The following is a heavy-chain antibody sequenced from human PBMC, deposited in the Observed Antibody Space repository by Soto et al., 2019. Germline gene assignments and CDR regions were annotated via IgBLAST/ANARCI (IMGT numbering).Heavy chain of an antibody. CDR1: GGTFSSYA. CDR3: ARGIYDYYYYYYGMDV. Sequence: QVQLVQSGAEVKKPGSSVKVSCKASGGTFSSYAISWVRQAPGQGLEWMGGIIPIFGTANYAQKFQVRVTITADESTSTAYMELNSLKSEDTAVYYCARGIYDYYYYYYGMDVWGQGTTVTVSS. V-gene: IGHV1-69*01. J-gene: IGHJ6*02. CDR2: IIPIFGTA. D-gene: IGHD5-12*01.